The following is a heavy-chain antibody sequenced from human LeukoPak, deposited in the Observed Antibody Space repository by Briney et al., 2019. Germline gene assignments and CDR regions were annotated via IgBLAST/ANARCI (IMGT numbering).Heavy chain of an antibody. CDR2: IIPILGIA. CDR3: ARGLAPYCSGGSCYSVHFDY. Sequence: SVKVSCKASGGTFSSYAISWVRQAPGQGLEWMGRIIPILGIANYAQKFQGRVTITADESTSTAYMELSSLRSEDTAVYYCARGLAPYCSGGSCYSVHFDYWGQGTLVTVSS. J-gene: IGHJ4*02. D-gene: IGHD2-15*01. V-gene: IGHV1-69*04. CDR1: GGTFSSYA.